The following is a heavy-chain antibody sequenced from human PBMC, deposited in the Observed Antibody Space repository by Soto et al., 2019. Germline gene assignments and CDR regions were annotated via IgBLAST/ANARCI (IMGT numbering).Heavy chain of an antibody. CDR3: ANENPSTASLGTYYYYGMDV. Sequence: GGSLRLSCAASGFTFSSYAMSWVRQAPGKGLEWVSAISGSGGSTYYADSVKGRFTISRDNSKNTLYLQMNSLRAEGTAVYYCANENPSTASLGTYYYYGMDVWGQGTTVTVSS. V-gene: IGHV3-23*01. J-gene: IGHJ6*02. CDR2: ISGSGGST. CDR1: GFTFSSYA. D-gene: IGHD3-16*01.